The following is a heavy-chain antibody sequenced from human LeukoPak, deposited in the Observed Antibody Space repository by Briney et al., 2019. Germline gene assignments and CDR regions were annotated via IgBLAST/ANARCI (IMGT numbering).Heavy chain of an antibody. CDR3: ARDRIVVAPAAPVYNWFDP. CDR1: GYTFTSYG. CDR2: ISAYNGNT. V-gene: IGHV1-18*01. D-gene: IGHD2-2*01. Sequence: ASVKVSCKASGYTFTSYGISWVRQAPGQGLEWMGWISAYNGNTNYAQKLQGRVTMTTDTSTSTAYMELRSLRSDDTAVYYCARDRIVVAPAAPVYNWFDPWGQGTLVTVSS. J-gene: IGHJ5*02.